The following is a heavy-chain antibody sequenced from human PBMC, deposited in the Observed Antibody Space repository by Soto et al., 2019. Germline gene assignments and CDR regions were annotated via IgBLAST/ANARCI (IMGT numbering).Heavy chain of an antibody. CDR3: ARCVGAGENWNNYWFDP. CDR2: INPNSGGT. Sequence: QVQLVQSGAEVKKPGASVKVSCKASGYTFTGYYMHWVRQAPGQGLEWMGWINPNSGGTNYAQKFQGRVTMTRDTSISTAYMELSRLRSDDTAVYYCARCVGAGENWNNYWFDPWGQGTLVTVSS. D-gene: IGHD1-1*01. CDR1: GYTFTGYY. V-gene: IGHV1-2*02. J-gene: IGHJ5*02.